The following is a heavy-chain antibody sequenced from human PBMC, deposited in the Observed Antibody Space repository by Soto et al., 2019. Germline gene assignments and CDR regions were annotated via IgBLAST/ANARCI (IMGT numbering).Heavy chain of an antibody. CDR1: GFTFSSYW. V-gene: IGHV3-74*01. J-gene: IGHJ6*02. Sequence: GGSLRLSCAASGFTFSSYWMHWVRQAPGKGLVWVSRINSDGSSTSYADSVKGRFTISRDNAKNSLYLQMNSLRAEDTAVYYCARDDSSGSTDYYYGMDVWGQGTTVTVSS. CDR3: ARDDSSGSTDYYYGMDV. CDR2: INSDGSST. D-gene: IGHD6-19*01.